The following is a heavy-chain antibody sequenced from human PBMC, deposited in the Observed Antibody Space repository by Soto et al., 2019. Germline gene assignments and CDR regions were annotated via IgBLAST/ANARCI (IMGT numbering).Heavy chain of an antibody. D-gene: IGHD6-13*01. CDR1: GYSLTTYG. Sequence: QVQLVQSRLEVTKPGASVKVSCKASGYSLTTYGISWVRQAPGQGLEWVGWISAYNGNTNYAQNCEGRVTMTRDTSTSTAYMDLRGLRSDDTAVYYCASHRVSAAGSCDYGGQGTLVIVSS. V-gene: IGHV1-18*01. CDR2: ISAYNGNT. J-gene: IGHJ4*02. CDR3: ASHRVSAAGSCDY.